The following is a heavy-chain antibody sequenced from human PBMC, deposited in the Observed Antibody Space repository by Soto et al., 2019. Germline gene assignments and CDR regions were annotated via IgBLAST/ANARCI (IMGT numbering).Heavy chain of an antibody. D-gene: IGHD3-22*01. V-gene: IGHV3-53*04. CDR2: IYSGGST. Sequence: EVQLVESGGGLVQPGGSLRLSCAASGFTVSSNYMSWVRQAPGKGLEWVSVIYSGGSTYYADSVKGRFTISRHNSKNPLYLQMNSLRAEDTAVYYCARIVVVTAYYFDYWGQGTLVTVSS. CDR3: ARIVVVTAYYFDY. J-gene: IGHJ4*02. CDR1: GFTVSSNY.